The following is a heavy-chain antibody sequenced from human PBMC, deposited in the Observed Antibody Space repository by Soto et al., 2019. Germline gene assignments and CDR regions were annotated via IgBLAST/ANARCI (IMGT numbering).Heavy chain of an antibody. CDR3: ARDQPAPLYSNYTPDDDDGMDG. V-gene: IGHV1-69*13. CDR2: IIPIFGTA. D-gene: IGHD4-4*01. CDR1: GGTFSSYA. Sequence: ASVKVSCKASGGTFSSYAIRWVRQAPGQGLEWMGGIIPIFGTATSAPTFPGRVTITADESTSTAYMERSSLRSDDTAVYYCARDQPAPLYSNYTPDDDDGMDGGGQGTTVTVS. J-gene: IGHJ6*02.